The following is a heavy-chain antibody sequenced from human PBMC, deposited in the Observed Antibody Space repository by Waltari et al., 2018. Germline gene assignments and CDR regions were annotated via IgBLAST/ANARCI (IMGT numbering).Heavy chain of an antibody. D-gene: IGHD3-22*01. Sequence: DVQLVESGGGLVQPGGSLRLSCAASGFTFSTYGKNWVRQAPGKGLEWVAYISSTTITTYYADSVKGRFTISRDNAKTSLYLQMNSLRADDTAVYFCARMGMIIAWEFDYWGQGTLLTVSS. V-gene: IGHV3-48*01. CDR3: ARMGMIIAWEFDY. J-gene: IGHJ4*02. CDR2: ISSTTITT. CDR1: GFTFSTYG.